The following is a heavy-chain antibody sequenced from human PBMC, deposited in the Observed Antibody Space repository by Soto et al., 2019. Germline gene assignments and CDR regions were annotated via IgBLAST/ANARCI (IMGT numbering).Heavy chain of an antibody. V-gene: IGHV4-34*01. Sequence: QVQLQQWGAGLLKPSETLSLTCGVSGGSFSGSYWTWIRQPPGKGLEWIGQINHNGITNYTPSLKSRVTISVDASKNLFSLKLSSVSAADTAFYYCARNLFYDWRIDYWGQGTLVTVSS. J-gene: IGHJ4*02. CDR2: INHNGIT. CDR1: GGSFSGSY. D-gene: IGHD3-9*01. CDR3: ARNLFYDWRIDY.